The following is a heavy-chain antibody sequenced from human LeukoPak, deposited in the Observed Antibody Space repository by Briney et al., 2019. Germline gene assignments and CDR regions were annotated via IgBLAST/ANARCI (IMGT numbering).Heavy chain of an antibody. Sequence: GSLRLSCAASGFTFSSYSMNWVRQAPGKGLEWVSYVSSSSSTIYYADSVKGRFTISRDNAKNSLYLQMNSLRAEDTAVYYCARTERWGYYYYGMDVWGQGTTVTVSS. D-gene: IGHD4-23*01. J-gene: IGHJ6*02. CDR2: VSSSSSTI. CDR1: GFTFSSYS. CDR3: ARTERWGYYYYGMDV. V-gene: IGHV3-48*04.